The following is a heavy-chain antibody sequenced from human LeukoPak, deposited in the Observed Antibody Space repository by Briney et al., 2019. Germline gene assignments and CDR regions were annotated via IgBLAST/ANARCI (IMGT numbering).Heavy chain of an antibody. CDR2: ISGSGGST. V-gene: IGHV3-23*01. D-gene: IGHD3-22*01. Sequence: VGTLRLSSAASGFTFSGYAMSWVRKAPGQGLEWVSAISGSGGSTYYADSVKGQFTISRDNSKNTLYLQMNSLRAEDTAVYYWAKDSSGYYSDDDWGQGTLVTVSS. CDR3: AKDSSGYYSDDD. CDR1: GFTFSGYA. J-gene: IGHJ4*02.